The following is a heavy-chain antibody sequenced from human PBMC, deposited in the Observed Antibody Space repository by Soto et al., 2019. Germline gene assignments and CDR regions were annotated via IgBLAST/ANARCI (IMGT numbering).Heavy chain of an antibody. Sequence: PGGSLRLSCAASGFTFSSYWMHWVRQAPGKGLVWVSRINSDGSSTSYADSVKGRFTISRDNAKNTLYLQMNSLRAKDTAVYYCARPRGSSRVYYFDYWGQGTLVTVSS. CDR2: INSDGSST. V-gene: IGHV3-74*01. D-gene: IGHD5-12*01. CDR1: GFTFSSYW. CDR3: ARPRGSSRVYYFDY. J-gene: IGHJ4*02.